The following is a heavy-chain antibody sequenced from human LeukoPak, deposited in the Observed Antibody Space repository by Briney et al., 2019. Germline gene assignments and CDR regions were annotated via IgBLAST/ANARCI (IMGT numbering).Heavy chain of an antibody. CDR3: VRVVALGAAGYYFDY. V-gene: IGHV4-59*01. Sequence: KSSETLSLTCTVSGGSISSYYWSWIRQPPGKGLEWIGYIYYSGSTNYNPSLKSRATISVDTSKNQFSLKLSSVTAADTAVYYCVRVVALGAAGYYFDYWGQGSLVTVSS. J-gene: IGHJ4*02. D-gene: IGHD6-13*01. CDR2: IYYSGST. CDR1: GGSISSYY.